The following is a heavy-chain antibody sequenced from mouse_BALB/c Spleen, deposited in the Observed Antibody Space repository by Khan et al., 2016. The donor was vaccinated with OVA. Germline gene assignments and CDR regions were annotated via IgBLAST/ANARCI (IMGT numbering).Heavy chain of an antibody. CDR3: AINYMSAVYFDY. V-gene: IGHV1S136*01. Sequence: VQLQQSGPELVKPGASVKMSCKASGYTFTSYVIHWVKQKPGQGLEWIGYIYPYNDDTKYNEKFKGKATLTSDKSSSKAYMEFNSLTPEDSAVYFCAINYMSAVYFDYWGQGTTLTVAS. J-gene: IGHJ2*01. D-gene: IGHD2-12*01. CDR1: GYTFTSYV. CDR2: IYPYNDDT.